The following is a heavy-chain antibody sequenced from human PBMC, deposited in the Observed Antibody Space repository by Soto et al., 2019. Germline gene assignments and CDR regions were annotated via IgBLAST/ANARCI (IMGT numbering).Heavy chain of an antibody. CDR3: ARDKEVPAATPHAFDI. CDR2: IKQDGSEK. V-gene: IGHV3-7*01. J-gene: IGHJ3*02. Sequence: GGSLRLSCAASGFTFSSYWMSWVRQAPGKGLEWVANIKQDGSEKYYVDSVKGRFTISRDNAKNSLYLQMNSLRAEDTAVYYCARDKEVPAATPHAFDIWGQGTMVTVSS. D-gene: IGHD2-2*01. CDR1: GFTFSSYW.